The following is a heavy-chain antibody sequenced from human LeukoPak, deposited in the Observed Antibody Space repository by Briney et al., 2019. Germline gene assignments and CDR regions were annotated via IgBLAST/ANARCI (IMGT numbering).Heavy chain of an antibody. V-gene: IGHV4-34*09. D-gene: IGHD5-12*01. Sequence: PSETLSLTCAVYGGSFSGYYWSWIRQPPGKGLEWIGEINHSGSTYHNPSLKSRVTISVDTSKNQFSLKLSSVTAADPAVYYCARDQSGYGWFDPWGQGTLVTVSS. J-gene: IGHJ5*02. CDR3: ARDQSGYGWFDP. CDR1: GGSFSGYY. CDR2: INHSGST.